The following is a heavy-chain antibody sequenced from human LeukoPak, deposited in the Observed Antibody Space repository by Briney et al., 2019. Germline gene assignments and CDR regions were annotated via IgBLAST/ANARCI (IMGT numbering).Heavy chain of an antibody. CDR3: ASGLWWTTT. V-gene: IGHV4-59*01. Sequence: NPSETLSLTCTVSGGSISSYYWSWIRQSPGKGLEWIGYIHYSGSTNYNPSLKSRVTISLDTSKNQFSLKVSSVTAADTAVYYCASGLWWTTTWGQGTLVTVSS. CDR1: GGSISSYY. J-gene: IGHJ5*02. CDR2: IHYSGST. D-gene: IGHD2-21*01.